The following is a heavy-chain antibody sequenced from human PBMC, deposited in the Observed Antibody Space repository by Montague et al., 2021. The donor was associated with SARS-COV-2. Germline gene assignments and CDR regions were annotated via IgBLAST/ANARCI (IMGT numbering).Heavy chain of an antibody. CDR1: GFTFSSYS. D-gene: IGHD2-15*01. Sequence: SLRLSCAASGFTFSSYSMNWVRQAPGKGLEWVSSISSSSSYIYYADSVKGRFTISRDNAQNSLYLQMNSLRAEDTAVYYCARNLGSGGAFFDYLGQGTLGTVS. V-gene: IGHV3-21*01. CDR2: ISSSSSYI. CDR3: ARNLGSGGAFFDY. J-gene: IGHJ4*02.